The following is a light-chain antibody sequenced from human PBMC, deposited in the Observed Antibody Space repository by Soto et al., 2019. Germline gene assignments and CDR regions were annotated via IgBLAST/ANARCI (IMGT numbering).Light chain of an antibody. J-gene: IGKJ1*01. CDR3: QNYNSYSEE. V-gene: IGKV1-5*03. CDR2: KAS. Sequence: DIQMTQSTSPLSVSVGERVTITCRAIQTISSWLAWYQQKPGKAPKLLIYKASTLKSGVPSRFSGSGSGTEFTLTISSLQPDDFATYYCQNYNSYSEEFGQGTKVDIK. CDR1: QTISSW.